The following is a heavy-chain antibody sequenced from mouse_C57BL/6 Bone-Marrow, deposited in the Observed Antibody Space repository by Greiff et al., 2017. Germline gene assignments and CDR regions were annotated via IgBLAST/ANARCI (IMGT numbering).Heavy chain of an antibody. CDR3: ARFYYDYDRPFAY. Sequence: QVTLKVSGPGILQPSQTLSLTCSFSGFSLSTFGMGVGWFRQPSGKGLEWLAHIWLDADKYSHPALKSRLTITKYTSNNQVFLMIANVDTAATPTYYCARFYYDYDRPFAYWGQGTTLPVST. D-gene: IGHD2-4*01. V-gene: IGHV8-8*01. CDR1: GFSLSTFGMG. CDR2: IWLDADK. J-gene: IGHJ2*01.